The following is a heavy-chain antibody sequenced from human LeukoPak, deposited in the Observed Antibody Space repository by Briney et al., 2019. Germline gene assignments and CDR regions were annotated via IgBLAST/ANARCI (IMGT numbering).Heavy chain of an antibody. Sequence: GGSLRLSGAAYAFTFSRYGMHRVRQAPGKGLEWVAVISYDGSNKYYADSVKGRFTISRDNSKNTLYLQMNSLRAEDPAVCYCAKYGVGGSYRFSYFDYWGQGTLVTVSS. D-gene: IGHD3-16*02. CDR1: AFTFSRYG. CDR2: ISYDGSNK. V-gene: IGHV3-30*18. J-gene: IGHJ4*02. CDR3: AKYGVGGSYRFSYFDY.